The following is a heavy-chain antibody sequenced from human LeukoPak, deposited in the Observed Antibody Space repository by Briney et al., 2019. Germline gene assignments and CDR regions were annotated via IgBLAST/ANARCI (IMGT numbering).Heavy chain of an antibody. CDR3: ARGTKTGTTYSAY. D-gene: IGHD1-1*01. V-gene: IGHV1-2*02. CDR1: GYTFTGYY. CDR2: INPNSGGT. J-gene: IGHJ4*02. Sequence: ASVKVSCKASGYTFTGYYMHWVRQAPGQGLEWMGWINPNSGGTNYAQKFQGRVTMTRDTSISTAYMELSRMRSDDTAVYYCARGTKTGTTYSAYWGQGTLVTVSS.